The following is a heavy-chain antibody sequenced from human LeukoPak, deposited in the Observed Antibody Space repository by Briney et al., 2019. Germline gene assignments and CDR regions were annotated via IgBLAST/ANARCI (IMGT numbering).Heavy chain of an antibody. V-gene: IGHV4-30-4*01. Sequence: SETLSLTCTVFGGSISSGVYYWSWIRQPPGKGLEWIGYIYYSGSTYYNPSLKSRVTISVDTTKNQFSLKLSSVTAADTAVYYCARSYYDIWTGPGGFDIWGQGTMVTVSS. D-gene: IGHD3-9*01. CDR2: IYYSGST. J-gene: IGHJ3*02. CDR1: GGSISSGVYY. CDR3: ARSYYDIWTGPGGFDI.